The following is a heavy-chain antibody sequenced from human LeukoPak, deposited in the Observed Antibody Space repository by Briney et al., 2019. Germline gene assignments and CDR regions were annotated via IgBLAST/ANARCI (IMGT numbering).Heavy chain of an antibody. V-gene: IGHV4-59*01. D-gene: IGHD6-19*01. Sequence: PSETLSLTRTVSGGSISSYYWSWIRQPPGKGLEWIGYIYYSGSTNYNPSLKSRVTISVDTSKNQFSLKLSSVTAADTAVYYCARGIAVAGPFYYYYYYMDVWGKGTTVTVSS. CDR1: GGSISSYY. CDR3: ARGIAVAGPFYYYYYYMDV. J-gene: IGHJ6*03. CDR2: IYYSGST.